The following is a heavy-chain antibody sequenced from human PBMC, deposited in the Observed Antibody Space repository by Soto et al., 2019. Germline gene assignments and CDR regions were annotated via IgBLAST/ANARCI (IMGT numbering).Heavy chain of an antibody. CDR2: FFIGGNT. CDR3: VRSSIEPRIFMYQFDY. CDR1: GGSITGGSISSTTYY. V-gene: IGHV4-39*01. J-gene: IGHJ4*02. Sequence: PSETLSLTCTVSGGSITGGSISSTTYYSGWMLQPPGKGLEWIASFFIGGNTYYNPSLKSRVTTSVDTSKNQFSLKLSSVTAADTAVYFCVRSSIEPRIFMYQFDYGGLGTLVT. D-gene: IGHD6-6*01.